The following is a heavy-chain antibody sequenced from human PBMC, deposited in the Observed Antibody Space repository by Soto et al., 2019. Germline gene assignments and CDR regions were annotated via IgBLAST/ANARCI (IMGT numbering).Heavy chain of an antibody. J-gene: IGHJ4*02. D-gene: IGHD5-18*01. V-gene: IGHV3-30*18. Sequence: QVQLVESGGGVVQPGGSLRLCCAASGFTFSNYGMHWVRQAPGKGLEWVTVISYDGSNKYYADSGKGRFTISRDNSMNTLYLQMNSLRAEDTALYYCAKSGGRDGYNLVDNWGQGTLVTVSS. CDR1: GFTFSNYG. CDR2: ISYDGSNK. CDR3: AKSGGRDGYNLVDN.